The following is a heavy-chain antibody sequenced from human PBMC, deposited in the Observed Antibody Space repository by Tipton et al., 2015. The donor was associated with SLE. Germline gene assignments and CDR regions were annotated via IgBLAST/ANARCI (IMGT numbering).Heavy chain of an antibody. V-gene: IGHV3-64*01. CDR1: GFTFSSYA. CDR2: ISNTGGST. Sequence: SLRLSCVASGFTFSSYAMHWVRQAPGKGLEYVSAISNTGGSTYYANSVKGRFTISRDSSKNTLYLQMGSLRAEDMAVYYCARAVGSYYYYYYMDVWGKGTTVTVSS. J-gene: IGHJ6*03. CDR3: ARAVGSYYYYYYMDV. D-gene: IGHD2-15*01.